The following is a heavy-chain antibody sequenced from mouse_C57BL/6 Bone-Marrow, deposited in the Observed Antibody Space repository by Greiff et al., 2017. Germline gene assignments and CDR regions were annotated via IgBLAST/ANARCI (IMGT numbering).Heavy chain of an antibody. CDR1: GYTFTSYG. CDR3: ARWFLDV. J-gene: IGHJ1*03. CDR2: IYPSSGNT. Sequence: QVQLQQSGAELARPGASVKLSCKASGYTFTSYGISWVKQRTGQGLEWIGEIYPSSGNTYYNEKFKGKATLTADKSSSTAYMELRSLTSEDSAVYFCARWFLDVWGTGTTVTVSS. V-gene: IGHV1-81*01. D-gene: IGHD2-2*01.